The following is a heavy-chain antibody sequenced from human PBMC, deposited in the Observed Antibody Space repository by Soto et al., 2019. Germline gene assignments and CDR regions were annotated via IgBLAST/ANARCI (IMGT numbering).Heavy chain of an antibody. CDR2: IYYSGST. CDR1: GGSISSGDYY. V-gene: IGHV4-30-4*01. CDR3: ARRSLWYASSATIEAFDY. Sequence: QVQLQESGPGLVKPSQTLSLTCTVSGGSISSGDYYWSWIRQPPGKGLEWIGYIYYSGSTYYNPSLKSRVTIPVDTSKNQFSLKLSSVTAADTAVYYCARRSLWYASSATIEAFDYWGQGTLVTVSS. J-gene: IGHJ4*02. D-gene: IGHD3-22*01.